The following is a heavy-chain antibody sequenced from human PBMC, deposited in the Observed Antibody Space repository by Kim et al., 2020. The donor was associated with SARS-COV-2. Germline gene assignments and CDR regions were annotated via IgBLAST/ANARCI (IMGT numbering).Heavy chain of an antibody. Sequence: ASVKVSCKASSYTFDKYGISWVRQAPGRGLEWMGWISAYNGNTNYAQNLQGRVTMTTDTSTSTAYMELRSLRSDDTAVYYCARVLEASSNYYYYYYGMDVWGQGTTVTVS. V-gene: IGHV1-18*04. D-gene: IGHD4-4*01. J-gene: IGHJ6*02. CDR2: ISAYNGNT. CDR3: ARVLEASSNYYYYYYGMDV. CDR1: SYTFDKYG.